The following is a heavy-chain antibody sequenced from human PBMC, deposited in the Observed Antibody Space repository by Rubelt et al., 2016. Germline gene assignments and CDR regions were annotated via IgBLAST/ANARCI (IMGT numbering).Heavy chain of an antibody. Sequence: INPSGGSPSYAQKFQGRVTMTRATSTSTVYMELSSLRSEDPAVYYCARVPGSSSGYYYYGMDVWGQGTTVTVSS. CDR3: ARVPGSSSGYYYYGMDV. CDR2: INPSGGSP. D-gene: IGHD6-6*01. J-gene: IGHJ6*02. V-gene: IGHV1-46*03.